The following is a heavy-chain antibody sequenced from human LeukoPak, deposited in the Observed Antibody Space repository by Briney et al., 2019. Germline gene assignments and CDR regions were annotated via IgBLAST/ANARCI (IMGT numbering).Heavy chain of an antibody. D-gene: IGHD3-9*01. J-gene: IGHJ4*02. Sequence: SETLSLTCTVFGGSISSYYWSWIRKPPGKGLEWMGYIYNSGITNKNPSLKSRVTISGDTSKNQFSLKLSSVTAADTAVYYCARHGDVRYFDWLKDGFDYWGQGTLVTVSS. V-gene: IGHV4-4*09. CDR1: GGSISSYY. CDR3: ARHGDVRYFDWLKDGFDY. CDR2: IYNSGIT.